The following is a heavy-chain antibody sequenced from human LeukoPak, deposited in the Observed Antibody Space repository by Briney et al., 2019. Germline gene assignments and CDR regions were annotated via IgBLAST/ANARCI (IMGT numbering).Heavy chain of an antibody. CDR2: SAYNGNT. J-gene: IGHJ4*02. V-gene: IGHV1-18*01. CDR1: GYTFTNSG. Sequence: GASVKVSCKASGYTFTNSGFNWVRQAPGQGLEWMGNSAYNGNTNYAQKFQGRVTMTTDTSTSTAYMELRSLRSDDTAVYYCARYNSMFRGVTTSDYWGQGTLVTVSS. D-gene: IGHD3-10*01. CDR3: ARYNSMFRGVTTSDY.